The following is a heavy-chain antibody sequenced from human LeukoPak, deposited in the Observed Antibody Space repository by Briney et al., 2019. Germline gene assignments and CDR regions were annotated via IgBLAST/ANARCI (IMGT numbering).Heavy chain of an antibody. D-gene: IGHD6-13*01. Sequence: GGSLRLSCAASGFTFSGSAMPWVRQASGKGLEWVGRIRSKANSYATAYAASVKGRFTISRDDSKNTAYLQMNSLKTEDTAVYYCTSPGGYTPFDYWGQGTLVTVSS. CDR2: IRSKANSYAT. V-gene: IGHV3-73*01. CDR1: GFTFSGSA. J-gene: IGHJ4*02. CDR3: TSPGGYTPFDY.